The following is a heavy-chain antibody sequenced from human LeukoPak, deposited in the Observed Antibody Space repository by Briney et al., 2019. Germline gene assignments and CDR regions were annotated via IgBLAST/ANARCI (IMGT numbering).Heavy chain of an antibody. CDR2: IYYNGNS. D-gene: IGHD3-9*01. J-gene: IGHJ4*02. V-gene: IGHV4-59*08. CDR1: GGSISTYY. CDR3: ARRLAVNPEYYFDF. Sequence: SETLSLTCTVSGGSISTYYWTWIRQPPGKGLEWIGYIYYNGNSNYNPALKSQVTISVDTSKNQFSLKMNSVTAADTAVYYCARRLAVNPEYYFDFWGQGALVTVSS.